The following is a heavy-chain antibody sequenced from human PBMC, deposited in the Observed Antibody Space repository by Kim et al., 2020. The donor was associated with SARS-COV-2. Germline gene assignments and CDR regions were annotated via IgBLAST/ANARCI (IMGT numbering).Heavy chain of an antibody. V-gene: IGHV3-30*04. J-gene: IGHJ4*02. CDR3: AREREPGVDTAKDY. Sequence: GGSLRLSCAASGFTFSSYAMHWVRQAPGKGLEWVAVISYDGSNKYYADSVKGRFTISRDNSKNTLYLQMNSLRAEDTAVYYCAREREPGVDTAKDYWGQGTLVTVSS. CDR2: ISYDGSNK. D-gene: IGHD5-18*01. CDR1: GFTFSSYA.